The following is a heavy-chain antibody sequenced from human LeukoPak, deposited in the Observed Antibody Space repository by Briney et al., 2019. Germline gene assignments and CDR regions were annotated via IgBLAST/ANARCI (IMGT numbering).Heavy chain of an antibody. J-gene: IGHJ4*02. CDR1: GFTFSNSW. V-gene: IGHV3-7*01. CDR2: IKQDGSET. Sequence: PGGSLRLSCAVSGFTFSNSWMSWVRQAPGKGLEWVGNIKQDGSETYYVASVMGRFSISRDNAKNSLFLQMSSLRAEDTAVYYCARDQTPFYWGQGSLVTVSS. D-gene: IGHD2-15*01. CDR3: ARDQTPFY.